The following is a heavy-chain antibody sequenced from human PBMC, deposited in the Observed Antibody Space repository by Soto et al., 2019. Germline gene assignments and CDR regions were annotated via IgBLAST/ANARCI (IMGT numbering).Heavy chain of an antibody. Sequence: EVQLVESGGGLVKPGGSLRLSCAASGFTFSSYSMNWVRQAPGKGLEWVSSISSSSSYIYYAVSVKGRFTISRDNAKNSLYLQMNSLRAEDTAVYYCERDDVGSSWEDIYLAHWGQGTLVTVS. J-gene: IGHJ4*02. CDR3: ERDDVGSSWEDIYLAH. D-gene: IGHD6-13*01. CDR1: GFTFSSYS. CDR2: ISSSSSYI. V-gene: IGHV3-21*01.